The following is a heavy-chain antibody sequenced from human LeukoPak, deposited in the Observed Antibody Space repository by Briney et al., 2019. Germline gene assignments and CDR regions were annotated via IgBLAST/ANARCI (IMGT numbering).Heavy chain of an antibody. CDR2: ISASGGSR. J-gene: IGHJ4*02. CDR3: AKGGAVAGTLRTRFDN. V-gene: IGHV3-23*01. D-gene: IGHD6-19*01. CDR1: GFTFSTYA. Sequence: PGGSLRLSCAASGFTFSTYAMNWVRQAPGKGLEWVSVISASGGSRYYADSVNGRFTISRDNSKNTLYLQMNSLTAEDTAVYYCAKGGAVAGTLRTRFDNWGQGTLVTVSS.